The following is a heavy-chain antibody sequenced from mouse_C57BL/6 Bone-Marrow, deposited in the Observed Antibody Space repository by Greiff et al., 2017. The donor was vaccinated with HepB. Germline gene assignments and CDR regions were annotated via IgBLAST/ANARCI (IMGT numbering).Heavy chain of an antibody. V-gene: IGHV2-3*01. D-gene: IGHD1-1*01. Sequence: QVQLKESGPGLVAPSQSLSITCTVSGFSLTSYGVSWVRQPPGKGLEWLGVIWGDGRSNYHSAPISRLSISKDNSKSQVFLKLNSLQTDDTATYYCAKESTYYYGSSYGYYAMDYWGQGTSVTVSS. CDR1: GFSLTSYG. J-gene: IGHJ4*01. CDR2: IWGDGRS. CDR3: AKESTYYYGSSYGYYAMDY.